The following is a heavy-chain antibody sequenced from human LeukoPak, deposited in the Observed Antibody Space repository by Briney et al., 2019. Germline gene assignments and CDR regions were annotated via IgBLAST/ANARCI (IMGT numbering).Heavy chain of an antibody. V-gene: IGHV1-69*05. J-gene: IGHJ4*02. D-gene: IGHD3-22*01. Sequence: SVKVSCKASGGTFSSYAISWVRQAPGQGLEWMGGIIPIFGTASYAQKSQGRVTITTDESTSTAYMELSSLRSEDTAVYYCARDADSSGSMGYWGQGTLVTVSS. CDR3: ARDADSSGSMGY. CDR1: GGTFSSYA. CDR2: IIPIFGTA.